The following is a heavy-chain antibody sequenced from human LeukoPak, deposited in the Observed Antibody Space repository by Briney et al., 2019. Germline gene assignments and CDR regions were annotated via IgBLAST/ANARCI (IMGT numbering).Heavy chain of an antibody. Sequence: GASVTVSFTSSGYTFTGYYIHWVRQAPAQGLEWMGWINPNSGGTNSAQKFQGRVTMTRDTSISTAYMELSRLRSDDTAVYYCAREGGYCNSISCYGEFDYWGQGTLVTVSS. CDR3: AREGGYCNSISCYGEFDY. CDR2: INPNSGGT. V-gene: IGHV1-2*02. CDR1: GYTFTGYY. D-gene: IGHD2-2*03. J-gene: IGHJ4*02.